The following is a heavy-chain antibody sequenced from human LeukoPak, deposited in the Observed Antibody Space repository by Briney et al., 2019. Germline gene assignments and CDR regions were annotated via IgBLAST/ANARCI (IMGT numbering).Heavy chain of an antibody. Sequence: GGSLRLSCAASGFTFSSYSMNWVRQAPGKGLEWVSYISSSSSTIYYADSVKGRFTISRDNAKNSLYLQMDSLRAEDTAVYYCARLDHDYGDYGSQGTLVTVSS. CDR1: GFTFSSYS. CDR3: ARLDHDYGDY. V-gene: IGHV3-48*01. J-gene: IGHJ4*02. CDR2: ISSSSSTI.